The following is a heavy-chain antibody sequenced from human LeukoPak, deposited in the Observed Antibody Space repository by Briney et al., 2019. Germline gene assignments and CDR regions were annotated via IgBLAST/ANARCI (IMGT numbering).Heavy chain of an antibody. CDR1: GFTFSDYY. D-gene: IGHD2-2*01. Sequence: GGSLRRSCAASGFTFSDYYMSWIRQAPGKGLEWVSYISSSGSTIYYADSVKGRFTISRDNAKNSLYLQMNSLRAEDTAVYYCARDVGAVPAAIYYYYMDVWGKGTTVTVSS. J-gene: IGHJ6*03. V-gene: IGHV3-11*01. CDR2: ISSSGSTI. CDR3: ARDVGAVPAAIYYYYMDV.